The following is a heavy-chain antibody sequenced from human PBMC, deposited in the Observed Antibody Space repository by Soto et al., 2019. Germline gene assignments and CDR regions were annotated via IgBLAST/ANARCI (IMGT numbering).Heavy chain of an antibody. CDR2: INHRGST. J-gene: IGHJ5*02. V-gene: IGHV4-34*01. D-gene: IGHD5-18*01. CDR1: GGSFSGYY. Sequence: SETLSLTCAVYGGSFSGYYWSWIRQPPGKGLEWIGEINHRGSTNYNPSLKSRVTMSVYTSKNQFSLKLISVTAADTAVYYWARGGYSNWFDPWGQGTLVTVSS. CDR3: ARGGYSNWFDP.